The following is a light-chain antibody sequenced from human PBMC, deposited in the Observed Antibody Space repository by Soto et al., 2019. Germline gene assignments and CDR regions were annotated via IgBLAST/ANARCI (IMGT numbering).Light chain of an antibody. CDR2: GAS. Sequence: EIVMTQSPATLSVSPGERAPLSCRASQSISTNLAWYQQKPGQAPRLLIYGASTRATGIPARFSGSGSGTEFTLTISSPQSEDFAVYYCQQYNKWPLTFGPGTKVDIE. CDR1: QSISTN. V-gene: IGKV3-15*01. J-gene: IGKJ3*01. CDR3: QQYNKWPLT.